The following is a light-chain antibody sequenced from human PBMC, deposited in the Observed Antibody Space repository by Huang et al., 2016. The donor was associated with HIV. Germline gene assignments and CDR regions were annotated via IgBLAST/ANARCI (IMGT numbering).Light chain of an antibody. J-gene: IGKJ2*01. Sequence: EVVLTQSPATLSLSPGERATLSCRASQGVSSSFAWYQQKPGQAPRLLLYAASVRATGIPARFSGSASGTDFTLTISSLEPEDFAVYYCQQRRNWPPYTFGQGTKLEIK. CDR1: QGVSSS. V-gene: IGKV3-11*01. CDR3: QQRRNWPPYT. CDR2: AAS.